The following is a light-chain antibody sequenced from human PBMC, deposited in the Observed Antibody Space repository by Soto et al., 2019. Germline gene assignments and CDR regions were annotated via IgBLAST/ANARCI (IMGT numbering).Light chain of an antibody. Sequence: QSVLTQPPSVSGAPGQRVTISCTGSSSNIGAGYDVHWYQQLPGTAPKLLIYGNSNRPSGVPDRFSGSKSGTSASLAITGLQAEDEADYYCQSYDSRLRGSYVFGPETKLTVL. CDR3: QSYDSRLRGSYV. J-gene: IGLJ1*01. CDR2: GNS. V-gene: IGLV1-40*01. CDR1: SSNIGAGYD.